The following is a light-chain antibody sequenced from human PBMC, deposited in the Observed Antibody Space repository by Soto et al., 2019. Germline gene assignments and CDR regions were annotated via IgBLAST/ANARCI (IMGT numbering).Light chain of an antibody. CDR2: DAS. CDR3: QQRSNWPPEIT. V-gene: IGKV3-11*01. Sequence: EIVLTQSPATLSLFPGERATLSCRASQSVSIYLAWYQQKPGQAPRLLIYDASNRATGIPARFSGSGSGTDFTLTISSLEPEDFAVYYCQQRSNWPPEITFGQGTRL. J-gene: IGKJ5*01. CDR1: QSVSIY.